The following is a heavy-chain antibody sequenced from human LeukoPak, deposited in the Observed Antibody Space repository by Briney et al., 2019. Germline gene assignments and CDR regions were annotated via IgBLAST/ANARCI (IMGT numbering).Heavy chain of an antibody. CDR1: GYTFTGYY. Sequence: ASVKVSCKASGYTFTGYYMHWVRQAPGQGLEWMGWINPSSGGTNYAQKFQGWVTMTRDTSISTAYMELSRLRSDDTAVYYCARADCSGGSCYSGFFNYWGQGTLVTVSS. CDR2: INPSSGGT. CDR3: ARADCSGGSCYSGFFNY. D-gene: IGHD2-15*01. J-gene: IGHJ4*02. V-gene: IGHV1-2*04.